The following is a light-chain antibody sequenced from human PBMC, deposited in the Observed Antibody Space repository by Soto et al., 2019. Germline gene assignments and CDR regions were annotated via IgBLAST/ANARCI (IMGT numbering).Light chain of an antibody. CDR3: NSMTTSSTSRFV. V-gene: IGLV2-14*01. CDR2: EVN. Sequence: QSARTQPAAVSGSPGESITISCTGTTSDIGTYEYVSWFQQYSGKAPKLLIYEVNNRPSGVSNRFSGSKSGNSASLTISGLQAEDEADYYCNSMTTSSTSRFVFGTGTKVTVL. J-gene: IGLJ1*01. CDR1: TSDIGTYEY.